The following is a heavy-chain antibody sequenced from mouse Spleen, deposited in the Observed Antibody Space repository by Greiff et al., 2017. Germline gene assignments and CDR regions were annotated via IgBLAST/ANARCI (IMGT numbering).Heavy chain of an antibody. CDR2: ISSGGGNT. Sequence: EVKLVESGGGLVKPGGSLKLSCAASGFTFSSYTMSWVRQTPAKRLEWVATISSGGGNTYYPDSVKGRFTISRGNARNTLYLQMSSLRSEDTAMYYCARGITTMDLDYWGQGTTLTVSS. V-gene: IGHV5-9*04. CDR3: ARGITTMDLDY. D-gene: IGHD1-1*01. CDR1: GFTFSSYT. J-gene: IGHJ2*01.